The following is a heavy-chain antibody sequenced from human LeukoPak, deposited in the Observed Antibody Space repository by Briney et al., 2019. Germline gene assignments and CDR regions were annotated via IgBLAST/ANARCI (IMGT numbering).Heavy chain of an antibody. Sequence: GGSLRLSCAASGFTFSSYGMHWVCQAPGKGLEWVAVIWYDGSNKYYADSAKGRFTISRDNSTNTLYLQMNSLRAEDTAVYYCAKEQFGHGMVRGVIGYWGRGTLVTVSS. CDR3: AKEQFGHGMVRGVIGY. J-gene: IGHJ4*02. D-gene: IGHD3-10*01. CDR2: IWYDGSNK. V-gene: IGHV3-33*02. CDR1: GFTFSSYG.